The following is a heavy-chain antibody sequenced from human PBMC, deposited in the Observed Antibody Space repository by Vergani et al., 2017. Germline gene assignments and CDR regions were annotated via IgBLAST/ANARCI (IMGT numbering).Heavy chain of an antibody. Sequence: EVQVVESGGGLVQPGGSLRLSCAASGFIFSDHYMDWVRQAPGKGLEWVGRIRNKANDYTTQYAASVKGRFTISRDDSKSYLYLLMNSLQTEDTALYYCVRVKGSNWNDHLYDIWGQGTLVTVSS. CDR2: IRNKANDYTT. V-gene: IGHV3-72*01. CDR3: VRVKGSNWNDHLYDI. J-gene: IGHJ3*02. CDR1: GFIFSDHY. D-gene: IGHD1-1*01.